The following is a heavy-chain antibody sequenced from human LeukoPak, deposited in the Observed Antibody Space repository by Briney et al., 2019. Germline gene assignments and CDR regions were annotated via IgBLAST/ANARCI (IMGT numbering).Heavy chain of an antibody. V-gene: IGHV6-1*01. CDR2: TYYWCKWYN. J-gene: IGHJ4*02. CDR1: GDSVSINSAA. Sequence: SPTLSLTFAISGDSVSINSAAWNWVRQSPSKGLEWVGSTYYWCKWYNDYAVSVKSRLPLNPDTSKNQFSLELNSVTPEDTAVYYCAREEGSSSSTFDYWGQGAVVTVSS. CDR3: AREEGSSSSTFDY. D-gene: IGHD6-6*01.